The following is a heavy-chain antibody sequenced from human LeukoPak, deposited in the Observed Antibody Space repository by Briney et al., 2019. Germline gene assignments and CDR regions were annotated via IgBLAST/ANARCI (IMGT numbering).Heavy chain of an antibody. CDR1: GGSFSGYY. Sequence: SETLSLTCAVYGGSFSGYYWSWIRQPPGKGLEWIGEINHSGSTNYNPSLKSRVTISVDTSKNQFSLKLSSVTAADTAVYYCARGLGYCSSNSCYGYWFDPWGQGTLVTVSS. CDR2: INHSGST. V-gene: IGHV4-34*01. D-gene: IGHD2-2*01. J-gene: IGHJ5*02. CDR3: ARGLGYCSSNSCYGYWFDP.